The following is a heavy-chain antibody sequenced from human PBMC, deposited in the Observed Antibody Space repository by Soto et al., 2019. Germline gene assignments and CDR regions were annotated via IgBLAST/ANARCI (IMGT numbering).Heavy chain of an antibody. J-gene: IGHJ4*02. CDR1: GGAFSGYY. D-gene: IGHD2-8*02. CDR2: INHSGST. Sequence: QVQLQQWGAGLLKPSETLSLTCAVYGGAFSGYYWPWIRQPPGTGLEWSGEINHSGSTNYNPSLKWRVSLSVDTSKSQFPLKLNSVTAADTAVYYCARDKITGLFDYWGQGTLVTVSS. V-gene: IGHV4-34*01. CDR3: ARDKITGLFDY.